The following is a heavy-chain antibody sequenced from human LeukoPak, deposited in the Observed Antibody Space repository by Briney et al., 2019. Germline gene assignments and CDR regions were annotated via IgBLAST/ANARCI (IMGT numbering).Heavy chain of an antibody. Sequence: ASVKVSCKASGYTFTSYYMHWVRQAPGQGLEWMGIINPSGGSTSYAQKFQGRVTMTRDTSTSTVYMELSSLRSKDTAVYYCARVVATHPYYYYGMDVWGQGTTVTVSS. CDR3: ARVVATHPYYYYGMDV. V-gene: IGHV1-46*01. CDR1: GYTFTSYY. D-gene: IGHD5-12*01. CDR2: INPSGGST. J-gene: IGHJ6*02.